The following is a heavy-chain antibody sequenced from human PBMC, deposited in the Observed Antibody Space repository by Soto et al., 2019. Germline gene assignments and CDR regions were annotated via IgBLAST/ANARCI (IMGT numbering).Heavy chain of an antibody. Sequence: SETLSLTCAVYGGSISGYYWSWIRQLPGKGLEWIGEINHSGSTNYNPSLKSRVTISVDTSKNQFSLKLSSVTAADTAVYYCARYYDYSGGTSGGMDVWGQGTTVTVSS. D-gene: IGHD3-22*01. V-gene: IGHV4-34*01. J-gene: IGHJ6*02. CDR1: GGSISGYY. CDR3: ARYYDYSGGTSGGMDV. CDR2: INHSGST.